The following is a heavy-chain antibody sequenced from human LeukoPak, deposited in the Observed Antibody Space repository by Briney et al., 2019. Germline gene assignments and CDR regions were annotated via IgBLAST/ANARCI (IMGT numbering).Heavy chain of an antibody. D-gene: IGHD6-6*01. Sequence: SSETLSLTCTVSGGSISPYYWSWIRQPPGKGLEWIGYIHYSGSTKYNPSLKSRATFSVDTSKNQFSLQLTSVSAADTAVYFCARDSHYTTSSNYYYYYTNVWGKGTTVTVSS. CDR1: GGSISPYY. CDR3: ARDSHYTTSSNYYYYYTNV. CDR2: IHYSGST. V-gene: IGHV4-59*12. J-gene: IGHJ6*03.